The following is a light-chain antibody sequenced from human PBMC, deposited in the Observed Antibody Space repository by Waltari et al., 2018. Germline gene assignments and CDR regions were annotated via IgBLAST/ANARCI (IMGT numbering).Light chain of an antibody. CDR1: SSDVGGYNY. Sequence: QSALTQPRSVSGSPGQSVTISCTGTSSDVGGYNYVSWYQHYAGKAPKLMIYDVGNRPSGVPGRVSGSKSGNTASLTISGLQAEDEADYFCCSYAGSYTWVFGGGTKLTVL. CDR3: CSYAGSYTWV. V-gene: IGLV2-11*01. CDR2: DVG. J-gene: IGLJ3*02.